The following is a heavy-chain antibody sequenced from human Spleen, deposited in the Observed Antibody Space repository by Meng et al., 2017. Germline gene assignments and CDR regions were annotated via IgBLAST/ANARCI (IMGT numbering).Heavy chain of an antibody. V-gene: IGHV6-1*01. D-gene: IGHD3-22*01. CDR2: AYYRSKWYN. Sequence: LQQPGPGLVKPPQTLSLTCAISGDRVSSNSAAWNWIRQSPSRGLEWLGRAYYRSKWYNDYAVSVKGRITINPDTSKNQFSLQLNSVTPEDTAVYFCAREGVYFYDSSGYFDYWGQGTLVTVSS. CDR1: GDRVSSNSAA. J-gene: IGHJ4*02. CDR3: AREGVYFYDSSGYFDY.